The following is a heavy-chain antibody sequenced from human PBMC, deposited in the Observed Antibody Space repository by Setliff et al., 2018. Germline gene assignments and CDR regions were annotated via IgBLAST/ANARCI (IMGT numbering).Heavy chain of an antibody. J-gene: IGHJ5*02. Sequence: SETLSLTCTVSGASISNYFWTWIRQPAGSGLEYIGRLYPDGSTNYNPSLRSRVAMALDTTKNQISLKLSSVTAADTAVYYCARGSGYYKNWFAPWGQGTLVTVSS. D-gene: IGHD3-9*01. V-gene: IGHV4-4*07. CDR3: ARGSGYYKNWFAP. CDR2: LYPDGST. CDR1: GASISNYF.